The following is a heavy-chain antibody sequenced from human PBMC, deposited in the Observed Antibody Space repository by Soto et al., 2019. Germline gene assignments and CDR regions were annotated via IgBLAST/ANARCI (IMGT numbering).Heavy chain of an antibody. CDR1: GGSISSYY. V-gene: IGHV4-59*01. Sequence: SETLSLTCTVSGGSISSYYWSWIRQPPGKGLEWIGHIYYSGSTNYNPSLKSRVTISVDTSKNQFSLKLSSVTAADTAVYYCARARDFWSGYYALYYFGYWGQGTLVTVSS. D-gene: IGHD3-3*01. CDR2: IYYSGST. CDR3: ARARDFWSGYYALYYFGY. J-gene: IGHJ4*02.